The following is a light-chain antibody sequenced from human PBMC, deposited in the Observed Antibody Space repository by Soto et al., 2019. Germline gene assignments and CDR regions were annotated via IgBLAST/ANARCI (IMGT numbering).Light chain of an antibody. Sequence: EIVMTQSPATLSVSPGERATLSCGASQSLSSNLAWYQQKPGQAPRLLIYDASTRASGIPARFSGSGSGTGFTLTISSLQSEDFAVYYCQQYNNWPRTFGQGTKVEIK. CDR1: QSLSSN. J-gene: IGKJ1*01. CDR2: DAS. CDR3: QQYNNWPRT. V-gene: IGKV3-15*01.